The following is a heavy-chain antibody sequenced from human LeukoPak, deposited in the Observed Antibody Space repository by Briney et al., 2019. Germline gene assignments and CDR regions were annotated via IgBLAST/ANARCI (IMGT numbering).Heavy chain of an antibody. CDR2: IYYGGST. Sequence: SETLSLTCTVSGGSISSGSYYWGWIRQPPGKGLEWIGSIYYGGSTYYNPSLKSRVTISVDTSKNQFSLKLSSVTAADTAVYYCARQLGATHAYYYYYMDVWGKGTTVTVSS. V-gene: IGHV4-39*01. CDR3: ARQLGATHAYYYYYMDV. CDR1: GGSISSGSYY. J-gene: IGHJ6*03. D-gene: IGHD4/OR15-4a*01.